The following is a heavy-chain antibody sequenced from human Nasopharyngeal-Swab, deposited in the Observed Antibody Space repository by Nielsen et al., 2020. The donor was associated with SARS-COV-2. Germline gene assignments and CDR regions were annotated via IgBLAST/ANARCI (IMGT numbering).Heavy chain of an antibody. CDR3: AREGIFHWFDP. J-gene: IGHJ5*02. CDR2: IYSGGST. V-gene: IGHV3-53*01. CDR1: GFTVSSNY. D-gene: IGHD3-10*01. Sequence: GESLKISCAASGFTVSSNYMSWVRQAPGKGLEWVSVIYSGGSTYYADSVKGRFTISRDNSKNTLYLQMNSLRAEDKAVYYCAREGIFHWFDPWGQGTLVTVSS.